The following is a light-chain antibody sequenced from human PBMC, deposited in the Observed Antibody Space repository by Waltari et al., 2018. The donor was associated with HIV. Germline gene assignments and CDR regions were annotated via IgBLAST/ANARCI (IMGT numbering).Light chain of an antibody. CDR1: TLGDKF. Sequence: SYELTQPPSVSVSPGQTATITCSGDTLGDKFACWYQQKPGQSPVLVIYQDSKRPSGIPERFSGSHSGNTATLTISGTQAMDEADYYCQAWDSSTWVFGGGTKLTVL. CDR3: QAWDSSTWV. V-gene: IGLV3-1*01. CDR2: QDS. J-gene: IGLJ3*02.